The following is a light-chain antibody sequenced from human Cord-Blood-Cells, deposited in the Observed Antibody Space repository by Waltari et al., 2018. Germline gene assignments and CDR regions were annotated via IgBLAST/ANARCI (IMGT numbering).Light chain of an antibody. Sequence: QSALTQPASVSASPGQSITISCPGTGSDGGGFNYVSWYQQHQGKAPKLMIYDVSNRPSGVSNRFSGSKSGNTASLTISGLQAEDEADYYCSSYTSSSTPYVFGTGTKVTVL. V-gene: IGLV2-14*01. CDR3: SSYTSSSTPYV. J-gene: IGLJ1*01. CDR1: GSDGGGFNY. CDR2: DVS.